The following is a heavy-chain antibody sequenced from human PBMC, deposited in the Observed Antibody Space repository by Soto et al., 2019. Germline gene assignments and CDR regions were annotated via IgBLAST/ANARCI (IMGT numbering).Heavy chain of an antibody. CDR1: GYTFTSYA. V-gene: IGHV1-3*01. Sequence: ASVKVSCKASGYTFTSYAMHWVRQAPGQRLEWMGWINAGNGNTKYSQNFQGRVTITKDTSATTAYMELSRLIPEDTAVYYCVRDYASDSGVLLDFWGQGTLVTVSS. J-gene: IGHJ4*02. CDR2: INAGNGNT. CDR3: VRDYASDSGVLLDF. D-gene: IGHD3-22*01.